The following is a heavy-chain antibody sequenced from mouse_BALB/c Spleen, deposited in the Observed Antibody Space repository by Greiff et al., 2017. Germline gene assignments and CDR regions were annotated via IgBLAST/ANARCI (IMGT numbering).Heavy chain of an antibody. CDR2: ISYSGST. J-gene: IGHJ4*01. D-gene: IGHD2-1*01. V-gene: IGHV3-2*02. CDR1: GYSITSDYA. CDR3: AKNGNSYYAMDY. Sequence: EVMLVESGPGLVKPSQSLSLTCTVTGYSITSDYAWNWIRQFPGNKLEWMGYISYSGSTSYNPSLKSRISITRDTSKNQFFLQLNSVTTEDTATYYCAKNGNSYYAMDYWGQGTSVTVSS.